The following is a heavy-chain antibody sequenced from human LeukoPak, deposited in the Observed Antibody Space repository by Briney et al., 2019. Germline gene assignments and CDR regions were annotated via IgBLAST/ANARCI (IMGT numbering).Heavy chain of an antibody. Sequence: PSQTLSLTCAVSGGSISSGGYSWSWIRQPPGKGLEWIGYIYHSGRTYYNPSLKSRITISVDRSKNQFSLKLSSVTAADTAVYFCARGVPYNWFDPWGQGTLVTVSS. CDR2: IYHSGRT. V-gene: IGHV4-30-2*01. J-gene: IGHJ5*02. CDR1: GGSISSGGYS. CDR3: ARGVPYNWFDP.